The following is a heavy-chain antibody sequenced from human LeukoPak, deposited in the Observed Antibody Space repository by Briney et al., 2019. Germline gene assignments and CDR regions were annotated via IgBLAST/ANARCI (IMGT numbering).Heavy chain of an antibody. CDR2: FDPEDGET. J-gene: IGHJ3*02. D-gene: IGHD2-8*01. CDR1: GYTFTSYY. Sequence: GASVKVSCKASGYTFTSYYMHWVRQAPGKGLEWMGGFDPEDGETIYAQKFQGRVTMTEDTSTDTAYMELSSLRSEDTAVYYCATGYCTNGVCYTEGAFDIWGQGTMVTVSS. CDR3: ATGYCTNGVCYTEGAFDI. V-gene: IGHV1-24*01.